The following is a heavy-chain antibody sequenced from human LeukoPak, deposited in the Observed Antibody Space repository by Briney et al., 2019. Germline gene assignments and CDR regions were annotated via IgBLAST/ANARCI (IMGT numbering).Heavy chain of an antibody. CDR2: VYYSGGT. V-gene: IGHV4-39*07. CDR3: ARVFGSWYYFDY. D-gene: IGHD6-13*01. CDR1: GASISSSRGFF. J-gene: IGHJ4*02. Sequence: PSETLSLTCAVSGASISSSRGFFWGWIRQPPGKGLEWIGHVYYSGGTYYNPSLESRLTISVDTSKSQFSLKLSSVTAADTAVYYCARVFGSWYYFDYWGQGALVTVSS.